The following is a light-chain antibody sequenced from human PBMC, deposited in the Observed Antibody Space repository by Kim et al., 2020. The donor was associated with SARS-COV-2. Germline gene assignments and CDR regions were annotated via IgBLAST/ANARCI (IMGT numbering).Light chain of an antibody. J-gene: IGLJ1*01. CDR2: EVS. Sequence: GQARTIACTGTSSDVGGYNYVSWYQQHPGKAPKLMIYEVSKRPSGVPDRFSGSKSGNTASLTVSGLQAEDEADYYCSSYAGSNNYVFGTGTKVTVL. V-gene: IGLV2-8*01. CDR1: SSDVGGYNY. CDR3: SSYAGSNNYV.